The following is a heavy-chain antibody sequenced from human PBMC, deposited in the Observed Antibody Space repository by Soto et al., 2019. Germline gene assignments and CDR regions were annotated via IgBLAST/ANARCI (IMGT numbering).Heavy chain of an antibody. CDR3: ARERTSSGTGDYYYYYGMDV. Sequence: PSETLSLTCTVSGGSISNYYWSWIRQPPGRGLKWIGYIYFSGSTNYNPSLQSRVTMSVDTSKNQFSLKLSSVTAADTAVYYCARERTSSGTGDYYYYYGMDVWGQGTTVT. CDR1: GGSISNYY. V-gene: IGHV4-59*01. J-gene: IGHJ6*02. D-gene: IGHD2-2*01. CDR2: IYFSGST.